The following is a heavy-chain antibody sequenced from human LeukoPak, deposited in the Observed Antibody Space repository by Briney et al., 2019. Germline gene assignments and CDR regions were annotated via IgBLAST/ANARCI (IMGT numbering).Heavy chain of an antibody. J-gene: IGHJ4*02. V-gene: IGHV3-74*01. CDR2: ISNDGSST. Sequence: GGSLRLSCAASGXIFSSNWMHWVRQAPGKGLVWVSRISNDGSSTTYADSVKGRFTISRDNAKNTLYLQMNSLRAEDTAVYYCARDPSQTYYFDHWGQGTLVTVSS. CDR3: ARDPSQTYYFDH. CDR1: GXIFSSNW.